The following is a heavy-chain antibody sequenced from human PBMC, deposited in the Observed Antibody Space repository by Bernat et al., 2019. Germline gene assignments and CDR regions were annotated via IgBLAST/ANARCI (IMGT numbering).Heavy chain of an antibody. CDR3: ARDKGGNFDY. CDR2: ISSSSTTT. CDR1: GFTFRSYS. V-gene: IGHV3-48*01. Sequence: EVQLVESGGGLVEPGGSLRLSCAASGFTFRSYSMTWVRQAPGKGLEWVSYISSSSTTTYYANSVKGRFTISRDSVKNLLFLQMDSLRVEDTAVYYCARDKGGNFDYWGQGTLVTVSS. J-gene: IGHJ4*02. D-gene: IGHD3-16*01.